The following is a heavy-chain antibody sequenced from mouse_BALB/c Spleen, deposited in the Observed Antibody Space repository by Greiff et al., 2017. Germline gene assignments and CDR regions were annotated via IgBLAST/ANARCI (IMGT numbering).Heavy chain of an antibody. CDR2: IRLKSNNYAT. CDR1: GFTFSNYW. D-gene: IGHD2-4*01. CDR3: TYYDYAWYFDV. V-gene: IGHV6-6*02. J-gene: IGHJ1*01. Sequence: EVKVVESGGGLVQPGGSMKLSCAASGFTFSNYWMNWVRQSPEKGLEWVAEIRLKSNNYATHYAESVKGRFTISRDDSKSSVYLQMNNLRAENTGIYYCTYYDYAWYFDVWGAGTTVTVSS.